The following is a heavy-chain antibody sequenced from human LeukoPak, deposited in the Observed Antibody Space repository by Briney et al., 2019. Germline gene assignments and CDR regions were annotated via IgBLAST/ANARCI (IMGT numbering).Heavy chain of an antibody. CDR2: ISAHDGRT. J-gene: IGHJ5*02. Sequence: ASVKVSCKASGYTFTSYGITWVRQAPGQGLEWMGWISAHDGRTNYAQKFQGRVTMTTDTSTSTAYMEPRSLRSDDTAVYYCARGDVVVSAAVRFDPWGQGTLVTVSS. V-gene: IGHV1-18*01. CDR1: GYTFTSYG. CDR3: ARGDVVVSAAVRFDP. D-gene: IGHD2-2*01.